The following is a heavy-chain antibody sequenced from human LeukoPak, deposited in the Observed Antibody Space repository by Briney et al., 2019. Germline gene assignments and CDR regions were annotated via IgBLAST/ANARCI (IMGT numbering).Heavy chain of an antibody. V-gene: IGHV3-48*04. CDR3: ARFGSSGYILWAAFDI. Sequence: GGSLRLSCAASGFTFSGYDMSWVRQAPGKGLEWVSYTSSSSSTIYYADSVKSRFTISRDNAKNSLYLQMNSLRAEDTAVYYCARFGSSGYILWAAFDIWGQGTMVTVSS. CDR2: TSSSSSTI. J-gene: IGHJ3*02. D-gene: IGHD3-22*01. CDR1: GFTFSGYD.